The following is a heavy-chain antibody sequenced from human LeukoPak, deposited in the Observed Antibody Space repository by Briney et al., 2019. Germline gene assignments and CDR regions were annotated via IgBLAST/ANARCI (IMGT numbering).Heavy chain of an antibody. CDR3: ARDTEISVGDFSMLPDY. V-gene: IGHV3-30*04. CDR2: ISYDGSNK. Sequence: GGSLRLSCAASRFTFSRYAMHWVRQAPGKGLEWVALISYDGSNKYYADSVKGRFTISRDNSKNTLYLQMNSLRAEDTALYYCARDTEISVGDFSMLPDYWGQGTLVTVSS. D-gene: IGHD3-16*02. J-gene: IGHJ4*02. CDR1: RFTFSRYA.